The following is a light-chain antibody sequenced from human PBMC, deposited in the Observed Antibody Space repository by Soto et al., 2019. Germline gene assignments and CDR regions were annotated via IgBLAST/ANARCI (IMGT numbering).Light chain of an antibody. CDR2: VAS. J-gene: IGKJ1*01. CDR3: QQTYSDTPWT. V-gene: IGKV1-39*01. Sequence: DIQMTKTPSFLSASVGDRVTITCRASHAIRSSLPWYKQKPGKAPKFLIYVASSLQTGVPPRFSSSGSGKDFTLAISDLQAEDDAAYFCQQTYSDTPWTFGQGTKVEV. CDR1: HAIRSS.